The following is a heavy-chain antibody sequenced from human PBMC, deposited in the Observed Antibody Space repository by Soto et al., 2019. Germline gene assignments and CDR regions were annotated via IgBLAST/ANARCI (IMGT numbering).Heavy chain of an antibody. CDR3: RGGTNYFDY. CDR2: ISYDGSNK. CDR1: GFTFGSYA. V-gene: IGHV3-30-3*01. J-gene: IGHJ4*02. D-gene: IGHD3-16*01. Sequence: PGGSLRLSCAASGFTFGSYAMHWVRQAPGKGLEWVAVISYDGSNKYYADSVKGRFTISRDNSKNTLYLQMNSLRAEDTAVYYCRGGTNYFDYWGQGTLVTVSS.